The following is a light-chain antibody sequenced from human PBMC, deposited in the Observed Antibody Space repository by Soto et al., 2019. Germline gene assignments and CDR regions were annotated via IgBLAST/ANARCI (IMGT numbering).Light chain of an antibody. CDR1: QSVSSSY. J-gene: IGKJ4*01. CDR2: GAS. Sequence: EIVMTQSPATLSLSPGERATLSCRASQSVSSSYLSWYQQKPGQAPRLLIYGASTGATGIPARFSGSGSGTDFTLTISSLQPEDFAVYYCQQDYNLPLTFGGGTKVDIK. V-gene: IGKV3D-7*01. CDR3: QQDYNLPLT.